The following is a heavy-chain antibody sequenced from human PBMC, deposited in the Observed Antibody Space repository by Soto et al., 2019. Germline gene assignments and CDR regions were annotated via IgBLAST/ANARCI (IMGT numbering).Heavy chain of an antibody. CDR3: ARRRAGNPEDWFAF. V-gene: IGHV5-51*01. D-gene: IGHD6-13*01. CDR2: IYPGDSET. Sequence: GESLKISCKGSGYSFSNYWIVWVRQMPGKGLEWMGIIYPGDSETKYSPSFQGQVTISADKSINTAYLQWISLKASDTAMYYCARRRAGNPEDWFAFWGQGTLVIVSS. CDR1: GYSFSNYW. J-gene: IGHJ5*01.